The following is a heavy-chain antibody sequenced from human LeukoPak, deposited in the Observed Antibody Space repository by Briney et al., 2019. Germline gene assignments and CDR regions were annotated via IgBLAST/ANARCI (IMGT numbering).Heavy chain of an antibody. D-gene: IGHD6-6*01. Sequence: ASVKVSCKASGYTFTGYYMHWVRQAPGQGLEWMGWISAYNGNTNYAQKLQGRVTMTTDTSTSTAYMELRSLRSDDTAVYYCAREYSSSSLRFDYWGQGTLVTVSS. CDR1: GYTFTGYY. V-gene: IGHV1-18*04. CDR3: AREYSSSSLRFDY. CDR2: ISAYNGNT. J-gene: IGHJ4*02.